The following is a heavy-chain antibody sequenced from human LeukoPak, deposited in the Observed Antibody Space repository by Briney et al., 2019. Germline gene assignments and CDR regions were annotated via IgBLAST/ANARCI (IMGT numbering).Heavy chain of an antibody. D-gene: IGHD1-26*01. CDR3: IRGTVGAPGNDY. CDR2: ISSDGGNK. CDR1: GFTFSSYA. J-gene: IGHJ4*02. V-gene: IGHV3-30*07. Sequence: GGSLRLSCAASGFTFSSYAMHWVRQAPGMGLEWVAVISSDGGNKFYTDSVKGRFTISRDNAKNTLYLQMSSLRAEDTAVYYCIRGTVGAPGNDYWGQGTLVTVSS.